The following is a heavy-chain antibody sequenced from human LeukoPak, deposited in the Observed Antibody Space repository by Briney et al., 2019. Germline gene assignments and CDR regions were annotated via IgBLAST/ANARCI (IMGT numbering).Heavy chain of an antibody. CDR2: INLIGGST. D-gene: IGHD3-22*01. CDR3: ARGGDYYDSSGYYAGGDY. CDR1: GYTFTSYY. J-gene: IGHJ4*02. Sequence: ASVKVSCKASGYTFTSYYMHWVRQAPGQGREWMGIINLIGGSTSYAQKFQGRLTMTRDTSTSTVYMELSSLRSEDTAVYYCARGGDYYDSSGYYAGGDYWGQGTLVTVSS. V-gene: IGHV1-46*03.